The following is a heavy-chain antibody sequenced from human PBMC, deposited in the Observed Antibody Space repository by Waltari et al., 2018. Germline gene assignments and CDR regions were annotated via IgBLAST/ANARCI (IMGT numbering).Heavy chain of an antibody. CDR3: ARARDGDYFDY. J-gene: IGHJ4*02. Sequence: QVQLQESGPGLVKPSETLSLTCTVSGGSIRSYYWSWIRQPPGKGLEWIGYIYYSGSTNYNPSLKSRVTISVDTSKNQFSLKLSSVTAADTAVYYCARARDGDYFDYWGQGTLVTVSS. V-gene: IGHV4-59*01. D-gene: IGHD4-17*01. CDR1: GGSIRSYY. CDR2: IYYSGST.